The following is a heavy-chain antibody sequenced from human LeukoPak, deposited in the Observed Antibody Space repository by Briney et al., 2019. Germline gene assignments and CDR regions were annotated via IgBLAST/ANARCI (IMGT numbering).Heavy chain of an antibody. CDR1: GGSISSGDYY. J-gene: IGHJ4*02. CDR3: ASWSRDGYNQPFDY. CDR2: IYYSGST. Sequence: PSETLSLTCTVSGGSISSGDYYWSWIRQPPGKGLEWIGYIYYSGSTYYNPSLKSRVTISVDTSKNQFSLKLSSVTAADTAVYYCASWSRDGYNQPFDYWGQGTLVTVSS. V-gene: IGHV4-30-4*01. D-gene: IGHD5-24*01.